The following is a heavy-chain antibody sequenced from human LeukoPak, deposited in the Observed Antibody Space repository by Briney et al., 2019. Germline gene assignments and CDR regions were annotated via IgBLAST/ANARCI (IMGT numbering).Heavy chain of an antibody. D-gene: IGHD1-26*01. V-gene: IGHV3-21*04. CDR2: ISYTGTYI. J-gene: IGHJ4*02. Sequence: GGSLRLSCAASGFTFSNYSMNWVRQAPGKGLEWVSSISYTGTYIYYADSVKGRFTISRDNAQNSLYLQMNSLRAEDTAIYYCVRDRGTYRPIDYWGQGTLVTVSS. CDR1: GFTFSNYS. CDR3: VRDRGTYRPIDY.